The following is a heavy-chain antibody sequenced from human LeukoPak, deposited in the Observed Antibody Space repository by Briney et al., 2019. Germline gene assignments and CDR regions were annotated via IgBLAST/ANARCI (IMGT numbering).Heavy chain of an antibody. D-gene: IGHD6-19*01. CDR2: ISWNSGST. CDR3: AKDTSSGWYLDY. J-gene: IGHJ4*02. CDR1: GFTFDDYA. V-gene: IGHV3-9*01. Sequence: GGSLRLSCAASGFTFDDYAMHWVRQAPGKGLEWVSGISWNSGSTGYADSVKGRFTISRDNAKNSLYLQMNSLRAEDTALYYCAKDTSSGWYLDYWGQGTLVTVSS.